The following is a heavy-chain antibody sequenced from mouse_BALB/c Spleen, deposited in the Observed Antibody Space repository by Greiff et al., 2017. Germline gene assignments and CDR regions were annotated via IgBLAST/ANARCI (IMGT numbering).Heavy chain of an antibody. Sequence: VKLVESGPGLVAPSQSLSITCTVSGFSFTDYGVSWIRQPPGKGLEWLGVIWGGGSTYYSSALKSRLSINKDNSKSQVFLKMNSLQTDDTAMYYCAAYGNYGAWFAYWGQGTLVTVSA. D-gene: IGHD2-1*01. CDR2: IWGGGST. V-gene: IGHV2-6-5*01. CDR3: AAYGNYGAWFAY. J-gene: IGHJ3*01. CDR1: GFSFTDYG.